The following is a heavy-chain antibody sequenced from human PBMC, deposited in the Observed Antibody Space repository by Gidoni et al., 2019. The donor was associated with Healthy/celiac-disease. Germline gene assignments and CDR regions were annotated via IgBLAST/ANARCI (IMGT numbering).Heavy chain of an antibody. CDR3: AKRGASIAAIDY. CDR1: GFTFSSYG. Sequence: QVQLVESGGGVVQPGRSRRLSCAASGFTFSSYGVPWVRQSPGKGLEWVAVISYDGSNKYYADSVKGRFTISRDNSKNTLYLQMNSLRAEDTAVYYCAKRGASIAAIDYWGQGTLVTVSS. J-gene: IGHJ4*02. V-gene: IGHV3-30*18. D-gene: IGHD6-25*01. CDR2: ISYDGSNK.